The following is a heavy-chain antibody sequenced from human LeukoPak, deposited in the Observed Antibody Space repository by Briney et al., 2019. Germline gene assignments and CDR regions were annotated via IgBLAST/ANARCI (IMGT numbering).Heavy chain of an antibody. V-gene: IGHV1-18*01. Sequence: ASVKVSCQASGYTFTYYGISWVRQAPGQGLEWMGWISPYNGNRNYAQRLRGGGTMTPDTYTSTAYVEQRSLKSDDTAVYYCARERYSGSSADWGQGTLVTVSS. CDR2: ISPYNGNR. J-gene: IGHJ4*02. D-gene: IGHD1-26*01. CDR3: ARERYSGSSAD. CDR1: GYTFTYYG.